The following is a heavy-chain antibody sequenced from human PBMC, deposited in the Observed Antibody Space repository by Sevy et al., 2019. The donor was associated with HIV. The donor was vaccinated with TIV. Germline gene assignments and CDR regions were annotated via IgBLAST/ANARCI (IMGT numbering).Heavy chain of an antibody. V-gene: IGHV3-30*02. J-gene: IGHJ4*02. CDR1: GFSFRNYG. CDR2: ISNDGSNK. CDR3: AKNIWTGYYVPHGY. Sequence: GGSLRLSCAASGFSFRNYGMHWVRQAPGKGLEWVAFISNDGSNKYYADSVKGRFTTSRDNSQKPLYLQVNNVRADDTAVFYCAKNIWTGYYVPHGYWGQGTLVTVSS. D-gene: IGHD3-9*01.